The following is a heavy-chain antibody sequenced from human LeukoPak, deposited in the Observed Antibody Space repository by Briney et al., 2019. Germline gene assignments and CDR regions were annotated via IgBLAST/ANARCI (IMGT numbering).Heavy chain of an antibody. Sequence: SQTLSLTCAISGDSVSSNSVAWNWIRQSPSRGLEWLGRTYYRSRWYNAYAESVKGRITVKRDTSKNQLSLQLNSVTPEDTAVYYCVRDQASGRYDSWGQGSLVTVSS. J-gene: IGHJ4*02. CDR3: VRDQASGRYDS. V-gene: IGHV6-1*01. CDR2: TYYRSRWYN. CDR1: GDSVSSNSVA. D-gene: IGHD3-9*01.